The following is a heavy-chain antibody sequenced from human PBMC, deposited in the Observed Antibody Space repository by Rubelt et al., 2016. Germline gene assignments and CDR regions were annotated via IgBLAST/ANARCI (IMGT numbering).Heavy chain of an antibody. CDR2: IYYSGST. J-gene: IGHJ4*02. CDR1: GGSISSSSYY. D-gene: IGHD3-3*01. Sequence: QLQLQESGPGLVKPSETLSLTCTVSGGSISSSSYYWGWIRQPPGKGLEWIGSIYYSGSTYYNPSLKSRVTIPVDTYKNQFSLKLSSVTAADTAVYDCARGRFLEWLPPDYWGQGTLVTVSS. V-gene: IGHV4-39*01. CDR3: ARGRFLEWLPPDY.